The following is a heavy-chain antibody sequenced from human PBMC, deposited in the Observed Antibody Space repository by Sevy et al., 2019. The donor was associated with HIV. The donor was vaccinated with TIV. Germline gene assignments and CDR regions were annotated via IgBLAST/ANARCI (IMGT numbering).Heavy chain of an antibody. J-gene: IGHJ4*02. CDR3: ARSIGVEMLDY. V-gene: IGHV1-18*04. CDR1: GYTFTRYG. D-gene: IGHD3-3*01. Sequence: ASVKVSCQASGYTFTRYGISWVRQAPGQGLGWMGWINGYNGDTHYAQNLQGRVTMSTDTPSSTTYMELRSLRADDTAIYYCARSIGVEMLDYWGQGTLVTVSS. CDR2: INGYNGDT.